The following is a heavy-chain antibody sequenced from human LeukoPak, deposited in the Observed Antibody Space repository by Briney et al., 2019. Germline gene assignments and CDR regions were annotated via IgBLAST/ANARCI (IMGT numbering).Heavy chain of an antibody. V-gene: IGHV3-53*01. D-gene: IGHD5-24*01. J-gene: IGHJ4*02. CDR2: IYGGGST. CDR3: ARVGPGGDGYNYGYFDY. CDR1: GFTVSNNC. Sequence: PGGSLRLSCAASGFTVSNNCMSWVRQAPGKGLEWVSVIYGGGSTYYADSVKGRFTISRDNSKNALFLQMNSLRAEDTAVYYCARVGPGGDGYNYGYFDYWGQGTLVTVSS.